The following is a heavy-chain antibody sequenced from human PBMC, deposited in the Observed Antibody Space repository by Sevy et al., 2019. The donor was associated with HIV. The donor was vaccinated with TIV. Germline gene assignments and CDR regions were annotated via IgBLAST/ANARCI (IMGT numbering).Heavy chain of an antibody. CDR1: GFTFSSYA. V-gene: IGHV3-23*01. CDR3: AKVQTYYYDSSGYLVDY. J-gene: IGHJ4*02. CDR2: GSGSGGST. D-gene: IGHD3-22*01. Sequence: GGSLRLSCAASGFTFSSYAMSWVRQAPGKGLEWVSAGSGSGGSTYYSDSVKGRFTISRENSKNTLYLQMNSLRAEDTAVYYCAKVQTYYYDSSGYLVDYWGQGTLVTVSS.